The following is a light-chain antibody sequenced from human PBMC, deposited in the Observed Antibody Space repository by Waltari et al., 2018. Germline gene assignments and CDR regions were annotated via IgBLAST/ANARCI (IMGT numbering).Light chain of an antibody. V-gene: IGLV2-14*01. CDR3: SSFTSSSTWV. CDR2: EVN. J-gene: IGLJ3*02. Sequence: QSALTQPASVSGSPGQSITISSTGTSSDVGGYNFASWYQQHPGKAPKLMIYEVNNRPSGVSNRFSASKSGNTASLTISGLQAEDETDYYCSSFTSSSTWVFGGGTKLTVL. CDR1: SSDVGGYNF.